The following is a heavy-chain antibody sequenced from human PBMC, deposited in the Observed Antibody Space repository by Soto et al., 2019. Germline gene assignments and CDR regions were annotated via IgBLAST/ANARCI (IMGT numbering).Heavy chain of an antibody. Sequence: EVQLVESGGGLVQPGGSLRLSCAASGFTFSSYSMNWVRQAPGKGLEWVSYISSSSSTIYYADSVKGRFTISRVNAKEPTCLQMDTLRDGHTPVYYCATPGPGYDSSWWAFDYLFQGPLVTLSP. CDR1: GFTFSSYS. D-gene: IGHD5-12*01. CDR3: ATPGPGYDSSWWAFDY. V-gene: IGHV3-48*02. J-gene: IGHJ4*02. CDR2: ISSSSSTI.